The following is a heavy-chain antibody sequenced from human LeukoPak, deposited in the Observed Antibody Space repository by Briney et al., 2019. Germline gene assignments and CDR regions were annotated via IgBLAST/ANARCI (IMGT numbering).Heavy chain of an antibody. Sequence: GGSLRLSCAASGFIVSSMYMNWVRQAPGKGLEWVSYISSSNSTIYYADSVKGRFTISRDNAKNSLYLQMNSLRAEDTAVYYCAELGITMIGGVWGKGTTVTTSS. V-gene: IGHV3-48*01. CDR2: ISSSNSTI. CDR3: AELGITMIGGV. D-gene: IGHD3-10*02. CDR1: GFIVSSMY. J-gene: IGHJ6*04.